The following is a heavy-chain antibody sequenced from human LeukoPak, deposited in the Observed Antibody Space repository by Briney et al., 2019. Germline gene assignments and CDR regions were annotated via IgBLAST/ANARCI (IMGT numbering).Heavy chain of an antibody. D-gene: IGHD3-3*01. CDR1: GFTFSSYA. J-gene: IGHJ4*02. CDR3: ARAGVVYYDFWSGYWAPDY. CDR2: ISGSGGST. Sequence: GGSLRLSCAASGFTFSSYAMSWVRQAPGKGLEWVSAISGSGGSTYYADSVKGRFTISRDNAKNSLYLQMNSLRAEDTAVYYCARAGVVYYDFWSGYWAPDYWGQGTLVTVSS. V-gene: IGHV3-23*01.